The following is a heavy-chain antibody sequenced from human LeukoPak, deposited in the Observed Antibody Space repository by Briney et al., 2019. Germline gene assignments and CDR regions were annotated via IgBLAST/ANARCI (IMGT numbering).Heavy chain of an antibody. V-gene: IGHV4-34*01. CDR2: INRSGST. J-gene: IGHJ6*02. Sequence: SETLSLTCAVYGGSFSGYYWSWIRQPPGKGLEWMGEINRSGSTNYNPSLKSRVTISVDTSTKQFSLKQSSVPAADTAVYYCATYSVVPAATAVMDVWGQGNTVTVSS. CDR3: ATYSVVPAATAVMDV. D-gene: IGHD2-2*01. CDR1: GGSFSGYY.